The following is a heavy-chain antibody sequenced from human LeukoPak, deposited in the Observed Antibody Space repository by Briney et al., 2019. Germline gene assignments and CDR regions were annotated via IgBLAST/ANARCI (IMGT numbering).Heavy chain of an antibody. CDR1: GITFSSNA. CDR3: AKDYCSGGSCRFDY. D-gene: IGHD2-15*01. CDR2: ISGSGGST. V-gene: IGHV3-23*01. J-gene: IGHJ4*02. Sequence: GGSLRLSCAASGITFSSNAMSWVVRAPGKGLEWASTISGSGGSTYYADSVKGRFTISRDDSKNTLYLQMNSLRAEDTAVYYCAKDYCSGGSCRFDYWGQGTLVTVSS.